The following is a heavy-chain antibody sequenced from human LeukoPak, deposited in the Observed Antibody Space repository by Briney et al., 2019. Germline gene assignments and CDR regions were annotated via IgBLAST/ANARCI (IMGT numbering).Heavy chain of an antibody. CDR1: GYTFTSYD. J-gene: IGHJ5*02. Sequence: ASVKVSCKASGYTFTSYDINWVRQATGQGLEWMGWMNPNSGNTGYAQKFQGRVTMTKNTSISTAYMELSSLRSEDTAVYYCARMVRSPGWFDPWGQGTLVTVSS. D-gene: IGHD3-10*01. V-gene: IGHV1-8*01. CDR3: ARMVRSPGWFDP. CDR2: MNPNSGNT.